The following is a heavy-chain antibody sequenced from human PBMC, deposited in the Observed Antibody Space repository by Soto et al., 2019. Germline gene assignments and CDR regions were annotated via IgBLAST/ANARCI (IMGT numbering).Heavy chain of an antibody. Sequence: QVHLVQSGPEVAKPGASVIVSCKASGYTFSDYYVHWVRQAPGQGLEWMGWINPKSGGTNYALKFQGRVTMSRDMSTTTAYVELHRLKSDDTAVYFCTRDGPWAPPYSYDIRGYDFWGQGTLVTVSS. CDR2: INPKSGGT. D-gene: IGHD3-22*01. V-gene: IGHV1-2*02. CDR1: GYTFSDYY. CDR3: TRDGPWAPPYSYDIRGYDF. J-gene: IGHJ4*02.